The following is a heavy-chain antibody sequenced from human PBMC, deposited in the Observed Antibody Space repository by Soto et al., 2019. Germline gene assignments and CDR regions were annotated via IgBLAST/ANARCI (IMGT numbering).Heavy chain of an antibody. J-gene: IGHJ3*01. Sequence: LRLSCAASGFTFSDHGMHWVRRAPGKGLEWVAVMWYDGSNKYYADSVKGRFSISRDNSKSTLYLHMSSLRGEDTAVYYCARDSAGKTDWGLRGAFDFWGQGTMVTVSS. V-gene: IGHV3-33*01. CDR1: GFTFSDHG. CDR3: ARDSAGKTDWGLRGAFDF. D-gene: IGHD7-27*01. CDR2: MWYDGSNK.